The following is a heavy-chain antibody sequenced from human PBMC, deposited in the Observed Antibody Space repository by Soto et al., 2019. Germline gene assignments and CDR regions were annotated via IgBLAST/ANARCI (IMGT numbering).Heavy chain of an antibody. CDR1: GGSISSGGYY. Sequence: SETLSLTCTVSGGSISSGGYYWSWIRQHPGKGLEWIGYIYYSGSTYYNPSLKSRVTISVDTSKNQFSLKLSSVTAADTAVYYCASNSATLYVWGSYRHSYSDYWGQGTLVTVSS. J-gene: IGHJ4*02. CDR2: IYYSGST. V-gene: IGHV4-31*03. D-gene: IGHD3-16*02. CDR3: ASNSATLYVWGSYRHSYSDY.